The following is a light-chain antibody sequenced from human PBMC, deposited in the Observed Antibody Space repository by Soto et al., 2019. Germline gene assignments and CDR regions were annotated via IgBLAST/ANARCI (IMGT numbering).Light chain of an antibody. CDR3: QQYGSSRT. V-gene: IGKV3-20*01. Sequence: EVVLTQSPVTLSMSPGERAALSCRASQSFSSSYLAWYQQKPGQAPRLLIYGASSRATGIPDRFSGSGSGTDFTLTISRLEPEDFAVYYCQQYGSSRTFGQGTKVDIK. J-gene: IGKJ1*01. CDR2: GAS. CDR1: QSFSSSY.